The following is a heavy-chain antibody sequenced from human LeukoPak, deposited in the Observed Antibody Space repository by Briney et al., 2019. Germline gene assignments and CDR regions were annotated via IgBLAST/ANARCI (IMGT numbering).Heavy chain of an antibody. J-gene: IGHJ5*02. Sequence: HPGGSLTLSCAASGFTFSSYAMSWVGQAPGKGLEWVSAISGSGGSTYYADSVKGRFTISRDNSKNTLYLQMNSLRAADTAVYYCAKEPISGYSSSWFRGGDWFDPWGQGTLVTVSS. CDR3: AKEPISGYSSSWFRGGDWFDP. D-gene: IGHD6-13*01. CDR1: GFTFSSYA. CDR2: ISGSGGST. V-gene: IGHV3-23*01.